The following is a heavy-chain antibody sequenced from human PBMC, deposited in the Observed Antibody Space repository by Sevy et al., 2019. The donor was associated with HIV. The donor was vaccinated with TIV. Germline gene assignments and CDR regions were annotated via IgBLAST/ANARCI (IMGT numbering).Heavy chain of an antibody. CDR1: GFTFSSYW. J-gene: IGHJ6*02. CDR3: ARGQYCSSTSCSDYYYYGMDV. V-gene: IGHV3-74*01. Sequence: GGSLRLSCAASGFTFSSYWMHWVRQAPGKGLVWVSRINSDGSSTSYADSVKGRFTISRDNAKNTLYLQMNSLGAEDTAVYYCARGQYCSSTSCSDYYYYGMDVWGQGTTVTVSS. D-gene: IGHD2-2*01. CDR2: INSDGSST.